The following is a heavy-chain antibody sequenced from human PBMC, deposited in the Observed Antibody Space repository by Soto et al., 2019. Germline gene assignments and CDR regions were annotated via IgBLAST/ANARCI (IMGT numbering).Heavy chain of an antibody. J-gene: IGHJ4*02. CDR2: IYYSGST. CDR3: ARSTGYSYGTFYFDY. V-gene: IGHV4-31*03. D-gene: IGHD5-18*01. CDR1: GGSISSGGYY. Sequence: QVQLQESGPGLVKPSQTLSLTCTVSGGSISSGGYYWSWLRQHPGKGLEWIGYIYYSGSTYYNPSLKSRLTISVDTSKNQFSLKLSSVTAADTAVYYGARSTGYSYGTFYFDYWGQGTLVTVSS.